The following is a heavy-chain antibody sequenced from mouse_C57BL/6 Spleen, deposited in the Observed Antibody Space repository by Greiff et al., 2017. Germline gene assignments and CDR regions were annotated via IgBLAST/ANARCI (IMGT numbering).Heavy chain of an antibody. CDR2: ISYDGSN. D-gene: IGHD3-3*01. CDR3: ARDGDPPFDY. J-gene: IGHJ2*01. V-gene: IGHV3-6*01. Sequence: VQLQQSGPGLVKPSQSLSLTCSVTGYSITSGYYWNWIRQFPGNKLEWMGYISYDGSNNYNPSLKNRISITRDTSKNQFFLKLNSVTTEDTATYYCARDGDPPFDYWGQGTTLTVSS. CDR1: GYSITSGYY.